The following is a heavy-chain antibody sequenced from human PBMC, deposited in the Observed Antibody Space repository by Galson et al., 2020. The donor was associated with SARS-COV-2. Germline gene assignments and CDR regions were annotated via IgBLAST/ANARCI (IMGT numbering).Heavy chain of an antibody. CDR2: IERESDGGTT. J-gene: IGHJ4*02. CDR1: GFTVSNAW. V-gene: IGHV3-15*04. D-gene: IGHD2-21*01. Sequence: GGSLRLSCAASGFTVSNAWMIWVRQAPGKGPEWVARIERESDGGTTDYAAPVKGRFTISRDDSKNTLYLQMNRLETEDTAVYYCIALYLGYWGQGTLVAVSS. CDR3: IALYLGY.